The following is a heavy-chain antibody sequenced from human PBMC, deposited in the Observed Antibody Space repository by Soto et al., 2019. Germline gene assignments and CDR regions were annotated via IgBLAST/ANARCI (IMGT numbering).Heavy chain of an antibody. CDR3: ARDPASSTSPYYDY. D-gene: IGHD2-2*01. V-gene: IGHV1-2*04. Sequence: VASVKVSCKASGYTFTGYYMHWVRQAPGQGLEWMGWINPNSGGTNYAQKFQGWVTMTRDTSISTAYMELSRLRSDDTAVYYCARDPASSTSPYYDYWGQGTLVTVSS. J-gene: IGHJ4*02. CDR2: INPNSGGT. CDR1: GYTFTGYY.